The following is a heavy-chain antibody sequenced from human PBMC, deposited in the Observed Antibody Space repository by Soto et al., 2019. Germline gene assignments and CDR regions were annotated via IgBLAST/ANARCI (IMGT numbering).Heavy chain of an antibody. V-gene: IGHV4-59*01. CDR1: GGSISSYY. CDR2: IYYSGST. J-gene: IGHJ5*02. D-gene: IGHD3-3*01. CDR3: TIYCSYYDFWSGYYTFDP. Sequence: SETLSLTCTVSGGSISSYYWSWIRQPPGKGLEWIGYIYYSGSTNYNPSLKSRVTISVDTSKNQFSLKLSSVTAADTAVYYCTIYCSYYDFWSGYYTFDPWGQGTLVTVSS.